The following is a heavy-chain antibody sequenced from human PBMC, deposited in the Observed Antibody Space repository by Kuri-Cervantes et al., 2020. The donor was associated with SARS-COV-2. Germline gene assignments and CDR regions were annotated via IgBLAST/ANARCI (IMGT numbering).Heavy chain of an antibody. CDR3: AREGGGDPLVLGFGVVIHDAFDI. D-gene: IGHD3-3*01. V-gene: IGHV1-46*01. CDR1: GYTFTSYY. Sequence: ASVKVSCKASGYTFTSYYMHWVRQAPGQGLEWMGIINPSGGSTSYAQKFQGRVTITADKSTSTAYMELRSLRSDDTAVYYCAREGGGDPLVLGFGVVIHDAFDIWGQGTMVTVS. CDR2: INPSGGST. J-gene: IGHJ3*02.